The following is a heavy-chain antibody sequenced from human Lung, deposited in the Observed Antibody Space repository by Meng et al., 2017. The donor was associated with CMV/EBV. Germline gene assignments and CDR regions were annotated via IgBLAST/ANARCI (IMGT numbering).Heavy chain of an antibody. CDR1: GFTFSSYW. V-gene: IGHV3-7*01. J-gene: IGHJ6*02. CDR2: IKQDGSEK. CDR3: ARDPRGINIVVVHNGMDV. D-gene: IGHD2-2*01. Sequence: GEXXKISCAASGFTFSSYWMSWVRQAPGKGLEWVANIKQDGSEKYYVDSVKGRFTISRDNAKNSLYLQMNSLRAEDTAVYYCARDPRGINIVVVHNGMDVXGQGXTVTVSS.